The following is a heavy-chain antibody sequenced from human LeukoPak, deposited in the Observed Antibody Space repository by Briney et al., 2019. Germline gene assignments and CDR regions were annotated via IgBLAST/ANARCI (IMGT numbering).Heavy chain of an antibody. CDR1: GGSFSGYY. Sequence: SSETLSLTCAVYGGSFSGYYWSWIRQPPGKGLEWIGEINHSGSTNYNPSLKSRVTISVDTSKNQFSLKLSSVTAADTAVYYCARAYEPDYYDSSGYPPEKWGQGTLVTVSS. D-gene: IGHD3-22*01. CDR2: INHSGST. J-gene: IGHJ4*02. CDR3: ARAYEPDYYDSSGYPPEK. V-gene: IGHV4-34*01.